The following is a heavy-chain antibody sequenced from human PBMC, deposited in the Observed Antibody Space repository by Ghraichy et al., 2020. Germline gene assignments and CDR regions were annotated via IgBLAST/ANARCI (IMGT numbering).Heavy chain of an antibody. CDR2: IYYSGST. Sequence: LSLTCTVSGGSISSGDYYWSWIRQPPGKGLEWIGYIYYSGSTYYNPSLKSRVTISVDTSKNQFSLKLSSVTAADTAVYYCARVTAYYYGMDVWGQGTTVTVSS. V-gene: IGHV4-30-4*01. CDR3: ARVTAYYYGMDV. J-gene: IGHJ6*02. CDR1: GGSISSGDYY.